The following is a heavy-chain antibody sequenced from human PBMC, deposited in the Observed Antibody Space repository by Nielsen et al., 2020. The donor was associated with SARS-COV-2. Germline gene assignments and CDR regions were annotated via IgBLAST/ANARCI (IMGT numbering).Heavy chain of an antibody. V-gene: IGHV4-31*03. J-gene: IGHJ5*02. CDR1: RRSIRSEGPY. D-gene: IGHD2-8*01. CDR3: ARGNGWFDP. Sequence: SDTLSLTCTVSRRSIRSEGPYWSWTRQHPRKGLEWIGDRAYSGNTYYNPSLKSRLSIYVDTSKNLFSLRLTSVTTADKATYYCARGNGWFDPWGQGTRVTVSS. CDR2: RAYSGNT.